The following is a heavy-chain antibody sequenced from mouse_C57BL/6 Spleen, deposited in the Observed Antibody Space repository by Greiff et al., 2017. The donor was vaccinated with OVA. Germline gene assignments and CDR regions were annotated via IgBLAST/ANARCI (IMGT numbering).Heavy chain of an antibody. V-gene: IGHV5-4*03. CDR2: ISDGGSYT. CDR1: GFTFSSYA. J-gene: IGHJ4*01. CDR3: ARARDYYGSSYHYYAMDY. D-gene: IGHD1-1*01. Sequence: DVMLVESGGGLVKPGGSLKLSCAASGFTFSSYAMSWVRQTPEKRLEWVATISDGGSYTYYPDNVKGRFTISRDNAKNNLYLQMSHLKSEDTAMYYCARARDYYGSSYHYYAMDYWGQGTSVTVSS.